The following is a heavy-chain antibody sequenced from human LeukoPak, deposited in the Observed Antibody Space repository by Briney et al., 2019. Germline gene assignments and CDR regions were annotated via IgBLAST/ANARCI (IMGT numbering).Heavy chain of an antibody. J-gene: IGHJ4*02. CDR2: ISSNGGST. CDR3: VKVWNYAIDY. V-gene: IGHV3-64D*06. Sequence: GGSLKLSCSASGFTFSSYAMHWVRQAPGKGLEYVSAISSNGGSTYYADSVKGRFTISRDNSKNTLYLQMSSLRAEDTAVYYCVKVWNYAIDYWGQGTLVTVSS. CDR1: GFTFSSYA. D-gene: IGHD1-7*01.